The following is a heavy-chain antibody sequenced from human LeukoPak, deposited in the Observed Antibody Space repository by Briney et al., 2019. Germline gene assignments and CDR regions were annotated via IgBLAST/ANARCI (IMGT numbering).Heavy chain of an antibody. J-gene: IGHJ4*02. CDR2: ISAYNGNT. V-gene: IGHV1-18*01. CDR1: GYTFTIYG. D-gene: IGHD3-9*01. CDR3: ARDMDDILTAVGY. Sequence: GASVKVSFKASGYTFTIYGISWVRQAPGQRLGWRGWISAYNGNTNYAQKLQGRGTMTTGTSTSTAYMELRSLRSDDTAVYYCARDMDDILTAVGYWGQGTLVTVSS.